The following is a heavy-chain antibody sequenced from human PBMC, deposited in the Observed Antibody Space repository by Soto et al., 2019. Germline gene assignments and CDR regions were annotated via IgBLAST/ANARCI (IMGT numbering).Heavy chain of an antibody. CDR3: AREPKHRDIVATTLGDYYYYGMDV. CDR2: INPNSGGT. V-gene: IGHV1-2*02. J-gene: IGHJ6*02. CDR1: GYTFTGYY. D-gene: IGHD5-12*01. Sequence: GASVEVSCKASGYTFTGYYMHWVRQAPGQGLEWMGWINPNSGGTNYAQKFQGRVTMTRDTSISTAYMELSRLRSDDTAVYYCAREPKHRDIVATTLGDYYYYGMDVWGQGTTVTVSS.